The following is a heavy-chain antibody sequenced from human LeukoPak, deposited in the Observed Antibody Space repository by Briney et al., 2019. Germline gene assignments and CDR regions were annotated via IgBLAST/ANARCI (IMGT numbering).Heavy chain of an antibody. Sequence: PGGSLRLSCAASGFTFSSYVMTWVRQAPGKGLEWVSTIDTDGDTYYAASVKGRFTISRDNSKNTLYLQMNSLRAEDTAVYYCAPDPNKWLRNYWGQGTLVTVSS. V-gene: IGHV3-23*01. CDR3: APDPNKWLRNY. J-gene: IGHJ4*02. CDR2: IDTDGDT. D-gene: IGHD5-12*01. CDR1: GFTFSSYV.